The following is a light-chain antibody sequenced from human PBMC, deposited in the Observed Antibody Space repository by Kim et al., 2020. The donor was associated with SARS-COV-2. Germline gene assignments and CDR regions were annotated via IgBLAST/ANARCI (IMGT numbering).Light chain of an antibody. CDR1: QSVTSSY. CDR3: QQYGSSPPT. J-gene: IGKJ1*01. V-gene: IGKV3-20*01. Sequence: PGERATLSCRASQSVTSSYLAWYQQKPGQAPRLLIYGASSRATGIPDRFSGSGSGTDFTLIISRLEPEDFAVYYCQQYGSSPPTFGQGTKV. CDR2: GAS.